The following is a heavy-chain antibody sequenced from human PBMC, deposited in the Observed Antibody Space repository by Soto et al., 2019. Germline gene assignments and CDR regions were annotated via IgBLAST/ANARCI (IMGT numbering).Heavy chain of an antibody. Sequence: ASVKVSCKASGGTFSSYAISWVRQAPGQGLGWMGGIIPIFGTANYAQKFQGRVTITADESTSTAYMELSSLRSEDTAVYYCARADRGDSSSWYYFDYWGQGTLVTVSS. CDR2: IIPIFGTA. CDR1: GGTFSSYA. D-gene: IGHD6-13*01. V-gene: IGHV1-69*13. J-gene: IGHJ4*02. CDR3: ARADRGDSSSWYYFDY.